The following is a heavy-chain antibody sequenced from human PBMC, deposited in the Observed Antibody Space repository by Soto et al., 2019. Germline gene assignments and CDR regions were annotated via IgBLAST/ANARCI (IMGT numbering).Heavy chain of an antibody. V-gene: IGHV3-33*01. D-gene: IGHD2-8*02. J-gene: IGHJ6*02. CDR2: IWYDGSIK. CDR1: GFTFNTYG. CDR3: ARIDCTGNNCNPYYHYGMDV. Sequence: GGSLRLSCAASGFTFNTYGMHWVRQIPGKGLQWVAIIWYDGSIKYYADSVKGRFTISRDNSRDTLYLQMNSLRDEDTAVYYCARIDCTGNNCNPYYHYGMDVWGQGTTVTVSS.